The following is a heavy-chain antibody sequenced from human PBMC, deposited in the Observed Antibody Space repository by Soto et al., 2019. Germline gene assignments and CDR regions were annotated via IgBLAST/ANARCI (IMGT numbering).Heavy chain of an antibody. D-gene: IGHD2-15*01. V-gene: IGHV4-4*02. Sequence: QPPGKGVEWMAEVRLTGSTEYSPSLRSRVTISVDKSKNQISLKVSSVTAADTAVYYCTRRPYRSTSGGIDYWGQGTLVTVS. J-gene: IGHJ4*02. CDR3: TRRPYRSTSGGIDY. CDR2: VRLTGST.